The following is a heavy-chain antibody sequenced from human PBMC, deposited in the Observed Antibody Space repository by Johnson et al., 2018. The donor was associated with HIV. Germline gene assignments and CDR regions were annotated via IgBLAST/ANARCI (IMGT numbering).Heavy chain of an antibody. CDR3: AKDGYRAALDV. V-gene: IGHV3-30*19. J-gene: IGHJ3*01. Sequence: QMLLVESGGGVVQPGRSLRLSCAASGFSFSSYGMHCVRQLPGKGLEWVAVISYVGTNEDYADSVKGRFTISRDNSKNTLYLQMNSLTAEDTAVYYCAKDGYRAALDVWGQGTMVTVST. CDR1: GFSFSSYG. CDR2: ISYVGTNE. D-gene: IGHD5-24*01.